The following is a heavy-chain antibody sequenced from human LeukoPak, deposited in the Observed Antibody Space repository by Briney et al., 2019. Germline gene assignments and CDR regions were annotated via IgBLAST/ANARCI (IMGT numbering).Heavy chain of an antibody. CDR3: ARSLAARPGFDY. J-gene: IGHJ4*02. CDR1: GGSISSHY. D-gene: IGHD6-6*01. Sequence: SETLSLTCTVSGGSISSHYWSWIRQPPGKGLEWIGYIYYSGSTNYNPSLKSRVTISVDTSKNQFSLKLSSVTAADRAVYYCARSLAARPGFDYWGQGTLVTVSS. V-gene: IGHV4-59*11. CDR2: IYYSGST.